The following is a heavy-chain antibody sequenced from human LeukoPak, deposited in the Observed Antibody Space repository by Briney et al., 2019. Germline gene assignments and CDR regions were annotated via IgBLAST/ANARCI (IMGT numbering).Heavy chain of an antibody. J-gene: IGHJ4*02. D-gene: IGHD3-22*01. CDR1: GGSISSYY. V-gene: IGHV4-30-4*01. CDR2: IYYSGST. CDR3: ARTYYYDSSGYYSPYYFDY. Sequence: SETLSLTCTVSGGSISSYYWSWIRQPPGKGLEWIGYIYYSGSTYYNPSLKSRLTISVDTSKNQFSLKLSSVTAADTAVYYCARTYYYDSSGYYSPYYFDYWGQGTLVTVSS.